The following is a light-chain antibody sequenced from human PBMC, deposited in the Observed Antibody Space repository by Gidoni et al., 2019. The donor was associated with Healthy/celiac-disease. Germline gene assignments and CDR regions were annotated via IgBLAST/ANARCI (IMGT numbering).Light chain of an antibody. CDR1: QSVSSSY. V-gene: IGKV3-20*01. J-gene: IGKJ1*01. CDR3: QQYGSALTWT. CDR2: GAS. Sequence: IVLTQSPGTLSLSPGERATLSCRASQSVSSSYLAWYQQKPSQAPRLLIHGASSRATGIPDRFSGSGSGTDFTLTISILEPEDFAVYYCQQYGSALTWTFXXXTKVEIK.